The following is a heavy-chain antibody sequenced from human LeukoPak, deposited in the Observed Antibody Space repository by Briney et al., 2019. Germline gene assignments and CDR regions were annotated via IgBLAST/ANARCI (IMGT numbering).Heavy chain of an antibody. CDR2: ISGSGGST. D-gene: IGHD5-18*01. V-gene: IGHV3-23*01. CDR1: GFTFSSYA. J-gene: IGHJ4*02. CDR3: ANTGGYSYGNGYFDY. Sequence: GGSLRLSCAASGFTFSSYAMSWVRQAPGKGLEWVSAISGSGGSTYYADSVKGRFTISRDNSKNTLYLQMNSLRAEDTAVYYCANTGGYSYGNGYFDYWGQGTLVTVSS.